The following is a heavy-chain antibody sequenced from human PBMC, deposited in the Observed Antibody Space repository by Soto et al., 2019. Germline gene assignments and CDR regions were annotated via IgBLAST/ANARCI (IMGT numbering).Heavy chain of an antibody. CDR3: ARDPYYDYIWGSYRGGFWFDP. CDR1: GYTFTSYG. J-gene: IGHJ5*02. D-gene: IGHD3-16*02. Sequence: QVQLVQSGAEVKKPGASVKVSCKASGYTFTSYGISWVRQAPGQGLEWMGWISAYNGNTNYAQKLQGRVTMTTDTPTSTAYMELRSLRSDDTAVYYCARDPYYDYIWGSYRGGFWFDPWGQGTLVTVSS. V-gene: IGHV1-18*01. CDR2: ISAYNGNT.